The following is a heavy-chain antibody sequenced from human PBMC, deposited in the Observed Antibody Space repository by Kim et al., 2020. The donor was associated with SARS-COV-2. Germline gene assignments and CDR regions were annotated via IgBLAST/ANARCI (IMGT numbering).Heavy chain of an antibody. J-gene: IGHJ6*02. V-gene: IGHV3-13*04. CDR2: IGAAGNT. CDR1: GFTFSSYD. Sequence: GGSLRLSCAASGFTFSSYDMHWVRQATGKGLEWVSTIGAAGNTYYPASVKGRFTISRENVKNTLYLQMNSLRAGDTAVYYCVRGSALGVWGQGTTVTVSS. CDR3: VRGSALGV.